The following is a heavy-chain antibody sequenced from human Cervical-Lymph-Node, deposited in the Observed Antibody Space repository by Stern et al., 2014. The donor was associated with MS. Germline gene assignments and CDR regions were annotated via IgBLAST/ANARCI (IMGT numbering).Heavy chain of an antibody. CDR3: ARDRHDLGYCSGGSCYLPDY. J-gene: IGHJ4*02. CDR2: IWYGGSNK. D-gene: IGHD2-15*01. V-gene: IGHV3-33*01. Sequence: VQLVESGGGVVQPGRSLRLSCAASGFTFSSYGMHLVRQAPGKGLEWVAGIWYGGSNKYYADSVKGRFPISRDNSKNTLYLQMNSLRAEDTAVYYCARDRHDLGYCSGGSCYLPDYWGQGTLVTVSS. CDR1: GFTFSSYG.